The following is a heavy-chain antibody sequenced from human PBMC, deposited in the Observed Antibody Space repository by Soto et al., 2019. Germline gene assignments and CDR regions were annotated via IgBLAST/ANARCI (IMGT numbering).Heavy chain of an antibody. V-gene: IGHV3-72*01. CDR2: TRNKAKSYTT. Sequence: EVQLMESGGGLVQPGGSLRLSCAASGFTFSDHYMDWVRQAPGTGLEWVGRTRNKAKSYTTDYAASVKGRFTISRDDSSNSLYLQMNSLKTEETAVYYCTMGTEAAGWYFQQWGQGTLVTVSS. J-gene: IGHJ1*01. CDR3: TMGTEAAGWYFQQ. CDR1: GFTFSDHY. D-gene: IGHD1-7*01.